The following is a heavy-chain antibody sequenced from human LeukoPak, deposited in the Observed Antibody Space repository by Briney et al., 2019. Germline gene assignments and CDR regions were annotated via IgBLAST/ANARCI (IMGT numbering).Heavy chain of an antibody. D-gene: IGHD4-11*01. CDR3: ARDAALSTAIDY. CDR2: ISHIGRT. V-gene: IGHV4-59*11. J-gene: IGHJ4*02. CDR1: GDSFSSHY. Sequence: SETLSLTCAVSGDSFSSHYWTWIRQSPGTGLEWIGYISHIGRTNYNPSLKSRVTISIDTSKNQFSLKLRSVTAADTAVYYCARDAALSTAIDYWGQGTLVTVSS.